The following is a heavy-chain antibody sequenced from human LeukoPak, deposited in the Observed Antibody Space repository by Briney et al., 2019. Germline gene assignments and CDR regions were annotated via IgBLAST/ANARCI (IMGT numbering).Heavy chain of an antibody. D-gene: IGHD2-21*02. V-gene: IGHV4-34*01. Sequence: PSETLSLTCAVYGGSFSGYYWSWIRQPPGKGLEWIGEINHSGSTNYNPSLKSRVTISVDTSKNQFSLKLSSVTAADTAVYYRARGRAVVTAYFDYWGQGTLVTVSS. CDR2: INHSGST. J-gene: IGHJ4*02. CDR3: ARGRAVVTAYFDY. CDR1: GGSFSGYY.